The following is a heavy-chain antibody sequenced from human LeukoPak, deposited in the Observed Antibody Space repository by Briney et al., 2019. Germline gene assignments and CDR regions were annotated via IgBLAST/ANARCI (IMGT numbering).Heavy chain of an antibody. CDR1: GFTLSSYG. CDR3: AGDSGSTVFAFDY. J-gene: IGHJ4*02. Sequence: GGSLRLSCAASGFTLSSYGMHWVRQAPGKGLDWVAVISNDGSKKYYADSVKGRFTISRDNSKNTLSLQVSSLRTEDTAVYYCAGDSGSTVFAFDYWGQGTLVTVSS. CDR2: ISNDGSKK. D-gene: IGHD2-2*01. V-gene: IGHV3-30*03.